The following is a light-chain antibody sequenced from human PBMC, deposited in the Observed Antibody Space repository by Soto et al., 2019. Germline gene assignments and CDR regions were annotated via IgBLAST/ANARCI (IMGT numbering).Light chain of an antibody. CDR3: QQYFSTPWT. CDR2: WAS. CDR1: QSVLYSSNNKND. V-gene: IGKV4-1*01. J-gene: IGKJ1*01. Sequence: DIVMTQSPDSLAVSLGERATINCKSSQSVLYSSNNKNDLTWYQQKPGQPPKLLIYWASTRESGVPDRFSGSGSGTDFPLTISSLQAEDVAVYYCQQYFSTPWTFGQGNKVELK.